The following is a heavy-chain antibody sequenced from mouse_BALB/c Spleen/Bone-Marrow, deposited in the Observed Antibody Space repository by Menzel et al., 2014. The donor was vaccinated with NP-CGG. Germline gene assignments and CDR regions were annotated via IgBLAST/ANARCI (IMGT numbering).Heavy chain of an antibody. V-gene: IGHV1-54*01. J-gene: IGHJ1*01. CDR3: ARWLGPGWYFDV. D-gene: IGHD4-1*01. Sequence: VKLMESGAELVRPGTSVKVSCKASGYAFTDYLIEWVKQRPGQGLEWIGVINPGSGGTHYNEKFKGKATLTADKSSSTAYKQLSSLTSDDSAVYFCARWLGPGWYFDVWGAGTTVTVSS. CDR2: INPGSGGT. CDR1: GYAFTDYL.